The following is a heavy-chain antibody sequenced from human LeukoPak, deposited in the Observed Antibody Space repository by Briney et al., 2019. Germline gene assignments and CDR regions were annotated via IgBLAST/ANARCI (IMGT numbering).Heavy chain of an antibody. J-gene: IGHJ3*02. D-gene: IGHD1-1*01. Sequence: SETLSLTCTVSGGSISSYYWSWIRHPPGKGLELIGYIYYSGSTNYNPSLKSRVTISVDTSKNQFSLKLSSVTAADTAVYYCAREETGVNDAFDIWGQGTMVTVSS. CDR3: AREETGVNDAFDI. V-gene: IGHV4-59*01. CDR1: GGSISSYY. CDR2: IYYSGST.